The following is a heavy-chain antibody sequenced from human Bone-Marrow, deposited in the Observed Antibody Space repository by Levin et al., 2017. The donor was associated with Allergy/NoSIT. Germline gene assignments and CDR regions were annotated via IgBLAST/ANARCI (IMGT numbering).Heavy chain of an antibody. J-gene: IGHJ4*02. V-gene: IGHV4-31*03. CDR3: ARERSDYSNLEFDY. CDR1: GGSISSGGYY. D-gene: IGHD4-11*01. Sequence: SQTLSLTCPVSGGSISSGGYYWSWIRQHPGKGLEWIGYIYYSGSTYYNPSLKSRVTISVDTSKNQFSLKLSSVTAADTAVYYCARERSDYSNLEFDYWGQGTLVTVSS. CDR2: IYYSGST.